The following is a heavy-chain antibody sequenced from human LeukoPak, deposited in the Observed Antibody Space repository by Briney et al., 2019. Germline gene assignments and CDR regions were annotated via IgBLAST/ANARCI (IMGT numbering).Heavy chain of an antibody. CDR3: ARGRRVPYFDY. Sequence: SETLSLTCTVSGGSISAGSYYWSWIRQPAGKGLEWIGRIYTSGRTDYNASLKSRVTISVDTSKNHFSLNLTSVTAADTAVYYCARGRRVPYFDYWGQGTLVTVSS. J-gene: IGHJ4*02. D-gene: IGHD2-2*01. CDR2: IYTSGRT. CDR1: GGSISAGSYY. V-gene: IGHV4-61*02.